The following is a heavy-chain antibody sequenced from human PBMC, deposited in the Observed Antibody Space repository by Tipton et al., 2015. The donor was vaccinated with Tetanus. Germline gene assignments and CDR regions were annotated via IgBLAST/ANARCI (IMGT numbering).Heavy chain of an antibody. CDR2: IYYSGTT. V-gene: IGHV4-39*01. CDR3: GVSIAYFRDGLHI. D-gene: IGHD2-15*01. CDR1: GASISNYQNY. J-gene: IGHJ4*02. Sequence: TLSLTCAVPGASISNYQNYWAWIRQPPGKGLEYIGSIYYSGTTFYNPSLRARITMSVDTNKNQFSLQLRSVTAADTAVYYCGVSIAYFRDGLHIGGPGTLVTVSS.